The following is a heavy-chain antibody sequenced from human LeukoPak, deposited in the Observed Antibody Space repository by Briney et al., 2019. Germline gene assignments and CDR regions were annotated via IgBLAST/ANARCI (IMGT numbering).Heavy chain of an antibody. Sequence: GGSLRLSCAGSGFTFGGYGMHWFRQTPGKGLEWVAVIAYDGSRAFYADSVKGRFTISRDNSKNTMSVQMDDLRAEDTAVYYCTRYNNDHYDYWGQGTLVTVSS. J-gene: IGHJ4*02. CDR3: TRYNNDHYDY. CDR2: IAYDGSRA. CDR1: GFTFGGYG. V-gene: IGHV3-33*01. D-gene: IGHD1-14*01.